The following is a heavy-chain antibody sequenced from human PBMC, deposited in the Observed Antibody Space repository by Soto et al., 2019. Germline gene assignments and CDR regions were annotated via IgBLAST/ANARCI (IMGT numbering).Heavy chain of an antibody. V-gene: IGHV3-23*01. CDR3: AKDAYSGSYYWFDP. Sequence: PGGSLRLSCAASGFTFSNYAMSWVRQAPGKGLEWVSGISGSGDRTSYADSVKGRFTISRDNSKDTLYLQMNSLRAEDTALYYCAKDAYSGSYYWFDPWGQGTLVTVSS. CDR2: ISGSGDRT. D-gene: IGHD1-26*01. J-gene: IGHJ5*02. CDR1: GFTFSNYA.